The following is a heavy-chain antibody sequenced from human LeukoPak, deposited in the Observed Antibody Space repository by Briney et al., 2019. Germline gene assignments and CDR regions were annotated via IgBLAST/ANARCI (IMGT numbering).Heavy chain of an antibody. CDR1: GFTFSSYA. CDR2: ISYDGSNK. Sequence: GGSLRLSCAASGFTFSSYAMHWVRQAPGKGMEWVAVISYDGSNKYYADSVKGRFTISRDNSKNTLYLQMNSLRAEDTAVYYCARGVTYCYGSGSSQFDYWGQGTLVTVSS. CDR3: ARGVTYCYGSGSSQFDY. J-gene: IGHJ4*02. D-gene: IGHD3-10*01. V-gene: IGHV3-30*04.